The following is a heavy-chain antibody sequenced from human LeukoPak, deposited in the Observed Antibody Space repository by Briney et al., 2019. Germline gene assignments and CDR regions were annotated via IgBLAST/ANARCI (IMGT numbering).Heavy chain of an antibody. D-gene: IGHD3-3*02. Sequence: ASVKVSCKVSGYTLTELSMHWVRQAPGKGLEWMGGFDPEDGETIYAQKFQGRVTMTEDTSTDTAYMELSSLRSEDTAVYYCATEPARHFWSGYRRTGFDPWGQGTLVTVSS. CDR3: ATEPARHFWSGYRRTGFDP. J-gene: IGHJ5*02. CDR1: GYTLTELS. V-gene: IGHV1-24*01. CDR2: FDPEDGET.